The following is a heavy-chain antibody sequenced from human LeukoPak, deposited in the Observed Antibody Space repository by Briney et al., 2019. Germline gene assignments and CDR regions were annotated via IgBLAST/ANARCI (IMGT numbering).Heavy chain of an antibody. Sequence: GESLKISCKGSGYTFTSYWIGWVRQMPGKGLEWMGIIYPGDSDTRYSPSFQGQVTISADKSISTAYLQWSSLKASDTAMYYCATPYPREYCSSTTCYFNYWGQGTLVTVSS. CDR2: IYPGDSDT. J-gene: IGHJ4*02. CDR3: ATPYPREYCSSTTCYFNY. CDR1: GYTFTSYW. D-gene: IGHD2-2*01. V-gene: IGHV5-51*01.